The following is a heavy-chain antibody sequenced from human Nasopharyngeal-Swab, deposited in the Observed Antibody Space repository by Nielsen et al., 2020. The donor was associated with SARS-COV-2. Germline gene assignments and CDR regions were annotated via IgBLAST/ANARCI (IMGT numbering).Heavy chain of an antibody. Sequence: GESLKISCAASGFNFSAYGMNWVRQAPGKVPECISFISGSGRSIFYADSVKGRFTISRDNAKNSLFLQLDGLRDEDSATYFCARVFRVGTTRDAFDIWGQGTKVIVSA. J-gene: IGHJ3*02. CDR2: ISGSGRSI. D-gene: IGHD1-26*01. CDR1: GFNFSAYG. V-gene: IGHV3-48*02. CDR3: ARVFRVGTTRDAFDI.